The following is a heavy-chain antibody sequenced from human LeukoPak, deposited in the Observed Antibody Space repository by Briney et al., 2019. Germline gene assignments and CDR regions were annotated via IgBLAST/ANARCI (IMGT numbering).Heavy chain of an antibody. CDR2: IYYSGST. J-gene: IGHJ4*02. CDR1: GGSISSYY. CDR3: ARHSAARFDY. Sequence: PSETLSLTCTVSGGSISSYYWSWIRQPPGKGLEWIGYIYYSGSTNYNPSLRSRVTISVDTSKNQFSLKLSSVTAADTAVYYCARHSAARFDYWGQGTLVTVSS. V-gene: IGHV4-59*08. D-gene: IGHD6-6*01.